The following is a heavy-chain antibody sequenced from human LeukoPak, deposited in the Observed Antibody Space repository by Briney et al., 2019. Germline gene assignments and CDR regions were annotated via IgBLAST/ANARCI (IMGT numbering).Heavy chain of an antibody. J-gene: IGHJ6*02. CDR1: GYSLNSYW. V-gene: IGHV5-51*01. Sequence: GEDLMIYCKGSGYSLNSYWIGWVRQLPGKGLEWMGIIYPGDSDTRYSPPFHGQVTISADKSISTAYLQWSSLKASDTAMYYCARRYFTAMAVYGMDVWGQGTTVTVSS. D-gene: IGHD5-18*01. CDR3: ARRYFTAMAVYGMDV. CDR2: IYPGDSDT.